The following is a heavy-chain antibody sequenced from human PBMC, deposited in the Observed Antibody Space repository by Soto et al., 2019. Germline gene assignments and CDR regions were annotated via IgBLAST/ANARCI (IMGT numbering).Heavy chain of an antibody. Sequence: QVQLVESGGGVVQPRRSLRLSCAASGFIFTSYIVHWVRQAPGKGLEWVASVSYDGSKKHYADSVKGRFSISRDNSKNTVYLQMNSLRTEDTAVYYCARDKGLHFDCNFDSWGQGTLVTVSS. CDR1: GFIFTSYI. D-gene: IGHD3-16*01. CDR3: ARDKGLHFDCNFDS. J-gene: IGHJ4*02. CDR2: VSYDGSKK. V-gene: IGHV3-30*01.